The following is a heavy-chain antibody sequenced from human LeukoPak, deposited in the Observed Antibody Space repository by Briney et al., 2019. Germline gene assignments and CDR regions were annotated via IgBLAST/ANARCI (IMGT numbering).Heavy chain of an antibody. J-gene: IGHJ4*02. CDR3: AREGELGIMDY. V-gene: IGHV1-3*01. CDR1: GHTFTSYA. D-gene: IGHD7-27*01. Sequence: ASVKVSCKASGHTFTSYAMHWVRQAPGQRLEWMGWINAGNGNTKYSQKFQGRVTITRDTSASTAYMELSSLRSEDTAVYYCAREGELGIMDYWGQGTLVTVSS. CDR2: INAGNGNT.